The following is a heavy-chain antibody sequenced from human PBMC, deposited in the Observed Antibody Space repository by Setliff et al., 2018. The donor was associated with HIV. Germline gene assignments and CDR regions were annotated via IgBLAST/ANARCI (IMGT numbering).Heavy chain of an antibody. V-gene: IGHV4-39*07. Sequence: SETLSLTCTVSGGSISSSNYYWGWIRQPPGKGLEWIGNIYYSGSTYYNPSLKSRVTISLDTSKSQFSLRLNSVTAADTAVYYCAREYVVSHYYYYFLDVWGKGTTVTVSS. CDR2: IYYSGST. J-gene: IGHJ6*03. CDR3: AREYVVSHYYYYFLDV. D-gene: IGHD2-15*01. CDR1: GGSISSSNYY.